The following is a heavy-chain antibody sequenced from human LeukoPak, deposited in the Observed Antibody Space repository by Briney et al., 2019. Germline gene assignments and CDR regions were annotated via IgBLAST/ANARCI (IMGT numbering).Heavy chain of an antibody. J-gene: IGHJ4*02. CDR3: AREVAAAGTSRGSFDY. V-gene: IGHV1-69*05. CDR1: GGTFSSYA. D-gene: IGHD6-13*01. Sequence: SVKVSCKASGGTFSSYAIRWVRQAPGQGLEWMGRIIPIFGTANYAQKFQGRVTITTDESTSTAYMELSSLRSEDTAVYYCAREVAAAGTSRGSFDYWGQGTLVTVSS. CDR2: IIPIFGTA.